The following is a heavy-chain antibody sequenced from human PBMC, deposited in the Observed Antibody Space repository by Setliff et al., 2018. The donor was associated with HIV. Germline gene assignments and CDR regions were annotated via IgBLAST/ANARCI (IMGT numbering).Heavy chain of an antibody. V-gene: IGHV1-69*05. J-gene: IGHJ5*02. Sequence: SVKVSCKASGYTFTSYAISWVRQAPGQGLEWMGGIIPIFGTANYAQKFQGRVTITTDESTSTAYMELSSLRSEDTAVYYCARVPTYYDILTGYYLDPWGQGTLVTVSS. D-gene: IGHD3-9*01. CDR1: GYTFTSYA. CDR3: ARVPTYYDILTGYYLDP. CDR2: IIPIFGTA.